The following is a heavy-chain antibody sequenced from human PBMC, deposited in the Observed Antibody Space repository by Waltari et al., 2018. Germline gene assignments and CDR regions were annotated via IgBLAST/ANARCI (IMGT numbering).Heavy chain of an antibody. D-gene: IGHD3-22*01. V-gene: IGHV4-39*07. CDR1: GGSISSSSYY. CDR3: ARSEYYYDSSGLDAFDI. CDR2: IYYSGST. J-gene: IGHJ3*02. Sequence: QLQLQESGPGLVKPSETLSLTCTVSGGSISSSSYYWGWIRQPPGKGLEWIGSIYYSGSTYYNRSLKSRVTISVDTSKNQFSLKLSSVTAADTAVYYCARSEYYYDSSGLDAFDIWGQGTMVTVSS.